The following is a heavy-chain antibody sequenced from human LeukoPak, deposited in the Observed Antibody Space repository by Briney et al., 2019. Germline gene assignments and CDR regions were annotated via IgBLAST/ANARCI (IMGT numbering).Heavy chain of an antibody. CDR2: ISWNSGSI. Sequence: PGGSLRLSCAASGFTFDDYAMHWVRQAPGKGLEWVSGISWNSGSIGYADSVKGRFTISRDNAKNSLYLQMNSLRAEDTAVYYCARGLDYDLYYFDYWGQGTLVTVSS. D-gene: IGHD3/OR15-3a*01. J-gene: IGHJ4*02. CDR1: GFTFDDYA. CDR3: ARGLDYDLYYFDY. V-gene: IGHV3-9*01.